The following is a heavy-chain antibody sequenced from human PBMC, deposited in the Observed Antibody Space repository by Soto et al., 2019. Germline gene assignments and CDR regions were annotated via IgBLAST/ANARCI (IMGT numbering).Heavy chain of an antibody. Sequence: QVKLVQSGPELKKPGASVKVSCKTSGYSFYNSGISWVRQAPRQGLEWMGWISVYSGYAHYAQKFQGRVIMSPDTVPSLSSMELRGLRFVNTALYYCSKNGTTWFAAWGQGTLVTVSS. CDR3: SKNGTTWFAA. CDR2: ISVYSGYA. CDR1: GYSFYNSG. J-gene: IGHJ5*02. D-gene: IGHD1-1*01. V-gene: IGHV1-18*01.